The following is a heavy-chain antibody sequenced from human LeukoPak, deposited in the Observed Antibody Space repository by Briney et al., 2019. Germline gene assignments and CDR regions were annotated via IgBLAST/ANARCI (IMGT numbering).Heavy chain of an antibody. Sequence: GGSLRLSCAASGFTFSSYAMSWVRQAPGKGLEWVSAISGSGGSTYYADSVKGRFTISRDNAKNSLYLQMNSLRAEDTAVYYCARATKGSYSSFDYWGQGTLVTVSS. CDR1: GFTFSSYA. J-gene: IGHJ4*02. V-gene: IGHV3-23*01. CDR2: ISGSGGST. D-gene: IGHD1-26*01. CDR3: ARATKGSYSSFDY.